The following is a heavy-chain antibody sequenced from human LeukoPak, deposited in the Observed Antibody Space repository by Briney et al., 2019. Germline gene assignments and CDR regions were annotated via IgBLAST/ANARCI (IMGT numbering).Heavy chain of an antibody. D-gene: IGHD2-2*01. V-gene: IGHV3-15*01. CDR2: IKSKTDGGTT. J-gene: IGHJ4*02. CDR1: GFTFSNAW. Sequence: GGSLRLSCAASGFTFSNAWMSWVRQAPGKGLEWVGRIKSKTDGGTTDYATPVKGRFTISRDDSKNTLYLQMNSLKTEDTAMYYCTTDTGIVVIPATTYWGQGTLVTVSS. CDR3: TTDTGIVVIPATTY.